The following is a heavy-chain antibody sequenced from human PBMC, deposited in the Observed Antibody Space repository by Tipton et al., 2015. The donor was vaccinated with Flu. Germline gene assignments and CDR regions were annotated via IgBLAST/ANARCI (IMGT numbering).Heavy chain of an antibody. CDR3: ARRDYSNYVSDPKNCFDP. V-gene: IGHV4-38-2*01. J-gene: IGHJ5*02. Sequence: LRLSCAVSGYSIRSSNYYWGWIRQPPGKGLEWIGNIFHSGNTYHNPSLKSRVTISINTSKNQFSLKVFSVTAAGTAVYYCARRDYSNYVSDPKNCFDPWGQGILVTVSS. CDR2: IFHSGNT. D-gene: IGHD4-11*01. CDR1: GYSIRSSNYY.